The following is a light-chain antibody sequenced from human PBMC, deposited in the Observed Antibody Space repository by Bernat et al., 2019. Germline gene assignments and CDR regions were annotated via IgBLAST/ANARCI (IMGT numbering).Light chain of an antibody. CDR2: DVR. Sequence: QSALTQPASVSGSPGQSITISCTGTSSDVGGYNYVSWYQQHPGRAPKLMIYDVRDRPSGISNRFSGSKSGNTASLTISGLLDKDEADYYCSSYTSSSTLVFGGGTRLTVL. J-gene: IGLJ3*02. CDR3: SSYTSSSTLV. CDR1: SSDVGGYNY. V-gene: IGLV2-14*03.